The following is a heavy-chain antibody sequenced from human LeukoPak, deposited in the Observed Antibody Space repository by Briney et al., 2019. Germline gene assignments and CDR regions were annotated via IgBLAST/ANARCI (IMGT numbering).Heavy chain of an antibody. J-gene: IGHJ6*02. CDR1: GGSISSSSYY. V-gene: IGHV4-39*07. D-gene: IGHD2-15*01. CDR2: IYYSGST. Sequence: SETLSLTCTVSGGSISSSSYYWGWIRQPPGKGLEWIGSIYYSGSTYYNPSLKSRVTISVDTSKNQFSLNLSSVTAADTAVYYCARSQNCSGGSCPFGGYYYYGMDVWGQGTTVTVSS. CDR3: ARSQNCSGGSCPFGGYYYYGMDV.